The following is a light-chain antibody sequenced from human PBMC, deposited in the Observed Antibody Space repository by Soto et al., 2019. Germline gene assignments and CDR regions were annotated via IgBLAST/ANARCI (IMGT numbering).Light chain of an antibody. J-gene: IGKJ2*01. CDR2: DAS. CDR1: QSIRSW. Sequence: DIQMTQSPSTLSASVGDRVTITCRASQSIRSWLAWYQQRPGKAPKLLIYDASNLQSGVPSRLSGSGSGTEFTLTISSLQPDDFATYYCQQYNRYPYTFAQGTKLEIK. V-gene: IGKV1-5*01. CDR3: QQYNRYPYT.